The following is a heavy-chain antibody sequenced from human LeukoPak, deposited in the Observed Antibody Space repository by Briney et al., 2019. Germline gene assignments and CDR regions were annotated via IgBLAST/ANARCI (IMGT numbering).Heavy chain of an antibody. Sequence: ASVKVSCKASGYIFIDYEINWVRQATGQGLEWMGWMNPKSGDTGYEQKFQGRVTMTRNTSISTAYMELSSLRSEDTAVYYCARVLRYCSSTSCYTKVAAFDIWGQGTMVTVSS. CDR1: GYIFIDYE. CDR3: ARVLRYCSSTSCYTKVAAFDI. D-gene: IGHD2-2*02. J-gene: IGHJ3*02. CDR2: MNPKSGDT. V-gene: IGHV1-8*02.